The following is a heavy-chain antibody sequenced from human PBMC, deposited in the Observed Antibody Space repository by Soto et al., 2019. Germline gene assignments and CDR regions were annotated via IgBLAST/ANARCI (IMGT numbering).Heavy chain of an antibody. CDR1: GERFTSYW. Sequence: LGVPLKVPCKGVGERFTSYWIVWVRQLPGKGLEWMGIIYPGDSDTRYSPSFQGQATISADKSISTAYLQWSSLKASDTAMYYGATHGNIYYYYYYGMDVWGQGTTVTVS. V-gene: IGHV5-51*01. CDR3: ATHGNIYYYYYYGMDV. CDR2: IYPGDSDT. D-gene: IGHD2-21*01. J-gene: IGHJ6*02.